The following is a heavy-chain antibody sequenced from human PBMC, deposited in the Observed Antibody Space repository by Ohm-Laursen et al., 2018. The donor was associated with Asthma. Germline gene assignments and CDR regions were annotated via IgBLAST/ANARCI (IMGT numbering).Heavy chain of an antibody. CDR2: ISYDGSNK. CDR1: GFTFSSYA. V-gene: IGHV3-30-3*01. Sequence: SLRLSCAASGFTFSSYAMHWVRQAPGKGPEWVAVISYDGSNKYYADSVKGRFTISRDNSKNTLYLQMNSLRAEDTAVYYCARDLRAPGPFDYWGQGTLVTVSS. CDR3: ARDLRAPGPFDY. J-gene: IGHJ4*02.